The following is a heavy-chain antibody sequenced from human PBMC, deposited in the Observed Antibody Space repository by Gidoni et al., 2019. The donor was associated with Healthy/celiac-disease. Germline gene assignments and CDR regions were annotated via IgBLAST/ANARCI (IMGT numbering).Heavy chain of an antibody. J-gene: IGHJ4*02. CDR2: ISWDGGST. CDR3: AKAVGIAVADPFDY. Sequence: EVQLVESGGVVVQPGGSLRLSCAASGFTFEDYTMHWVRQAPGKGLEWVSLISWDGGSTYYADSVKGRFTISRDNSKNSLYLQMNSLRTEDTALYYCAKAVGIAVADPFDYWGQGTLVTVSS. D-gene: IGHD6-19*01. V-gene: IGHV3-43*01. CDR1: GFTFEDYT.